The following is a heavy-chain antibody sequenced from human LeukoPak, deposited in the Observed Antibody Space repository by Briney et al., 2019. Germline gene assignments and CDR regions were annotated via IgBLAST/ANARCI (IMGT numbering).Heavy chain of an antibody. D-gene: IGHD3-22*01. CDR1: GFTFDDYA. Sequence: GGSLRLSCAASGFTFDDYAMSWVRQAPGKGLEWVSGINWNGDNTGSADSVKGRFTISRDNAKNSLYLQMNSLRAEDTAVYYCARVRAHYYENSGYLAISGAFDIWGQGTMVTVSS. J-gene: IGHJ3*02. CDR3: ARVRAHYYENSGYLAISGAFDI. CDR2: INWNGDNT. V-gene: IGHV3-20*04.